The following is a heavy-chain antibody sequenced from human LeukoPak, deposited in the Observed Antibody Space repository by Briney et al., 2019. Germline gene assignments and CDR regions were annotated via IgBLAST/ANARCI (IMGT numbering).Heavy chain of an antibody. CDR3: ATSTVTTWSLDY. Sequence: SETLSLTCTVSGGSISSYYWSWIRQPAGRGLEWIGRIYTSGSTNYNPSLKSRVTISVDTSKNQFSLKLSSVTAADTAVYYCATSTVTTWSLDYWGQGTLVTVSS. J-gene: IGHJ4*02. V-gene: IGHV4-4*07. CDR2: IYTSGST. D-gene: IGHD4-17*01. CDR1: GGSISSYY.